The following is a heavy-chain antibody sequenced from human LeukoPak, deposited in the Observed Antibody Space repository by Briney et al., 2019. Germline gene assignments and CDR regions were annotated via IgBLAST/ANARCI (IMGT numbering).Heavy chain of an antibody. CDR1: GGSISSSSYY. V-gene: IGHV4-39*01. CDR3: ASLSIEGY. D-gene: IGHD2-15*01. Sequence: SETLSLTCTVSGGSISSSSYYWGWIRQPPGKGLEWIGSIYYSGSTYYNPSLKSRVTISVDTSKNQFSLKLSSVIAADTAVYYCASLSIEGYWGQGTLVTVSS. J-gene: IGHJ4*02. CDR2: IYYSGST.